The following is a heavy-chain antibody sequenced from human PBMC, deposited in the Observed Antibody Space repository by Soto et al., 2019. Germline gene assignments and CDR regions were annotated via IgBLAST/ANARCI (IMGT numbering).Heavy chain of an antibody. CDR1: GFAFSSYA. CDR2: ISYDGSNK. V-gene: IGHV3-30-3*01. Sequence: GGSLRLSCAASGFAFSSYAMHWVRQAPGKGLEWVAVISYDGSNKYYADSVKGRFTISRDNAKNSLYLQMNSLRAEDTAVYYCARGFLEWLPDYYYMDVWGKGTTVTVS. D-gene: IGHD3-3*01. J-gene: IGHJ6*03. CDR3: ARGFLEWLPDYYYMDV.